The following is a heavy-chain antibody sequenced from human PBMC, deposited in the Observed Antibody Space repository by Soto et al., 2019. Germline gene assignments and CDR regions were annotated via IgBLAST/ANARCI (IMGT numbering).Heavy chain of an antibody. CDR3: ARDVGGHHVDPPNWFDP. CDR2: IIPIFGTA. J-gene: IGHJ5*02. CDR1: GGTFSSYA. V-gene: IGHV1-69*13. D-gene: IGHD3-16*01. Sequence: SVKVSCKASGGTFSSYAISWVRQAPGQGLEWMGGIIPIFGTANYAQKFQGRVTITADESTSTAYMELSSLRSEDTAVYYCARDVGGHHVDPPNWFDPWGQGTLVTVS.